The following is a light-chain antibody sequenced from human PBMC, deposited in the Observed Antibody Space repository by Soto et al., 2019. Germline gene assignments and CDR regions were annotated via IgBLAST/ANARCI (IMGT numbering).Light chain of an antibody. Sequence: EIVLTQSPGTLSLSPGERATLSCRASQSVSSSYLAWYQQKPGQAPRLLIYGASSRATGIPDRFSGSGSGTDFTLTISRLEPEDFAVYYCQQYGSSPPRITFGQATRLEIK. CDR2: GAS. CDR3: QQYGSSPPRIT. J-gene: IGKJ5*01. V-gene: IGKV3-20*01. CDR1: QSVSSSY.